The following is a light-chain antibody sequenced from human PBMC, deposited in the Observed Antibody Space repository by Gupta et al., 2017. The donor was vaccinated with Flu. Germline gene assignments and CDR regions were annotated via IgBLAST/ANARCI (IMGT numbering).Light chain of an antibody. Sequence: DRVTITCRASQGISSYLAWYQQKPGKAPKLLIYAASTLQSGVPSRFSGSGSGTEFTLTISSLQPEDFATYYCQQLNSYLPLTFGGGTKVEIK. J-gene: IGKJ4*01. CDR1: QGISSY. V-gene: IGKV1-9*01. CDR3: QQLNSYLPLT. CDR2: AAS.